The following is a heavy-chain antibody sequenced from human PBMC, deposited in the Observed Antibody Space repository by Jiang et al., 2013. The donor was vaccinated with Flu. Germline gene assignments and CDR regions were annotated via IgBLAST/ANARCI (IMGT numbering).Heavy chain of an antibody. D-gene: IGHD1-14*01. CDR3: ARLQPLHYHFDI. J-gene: IGHJ3*02. V-gene: IGHV5-51*01. CDR1: W. CDR2: IYPADSDT. Sequence: WIGWVRQMPGKGLEWMGIIYPADSDTTYSPSFQGQVTISADKSISTAYLQWSSLKASDTAMYYCARLQPLHYHFDIWGQGTMVTVSS.